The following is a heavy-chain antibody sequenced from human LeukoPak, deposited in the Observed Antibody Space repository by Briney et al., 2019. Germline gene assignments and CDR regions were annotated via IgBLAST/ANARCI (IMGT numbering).Heavy chain of an antibody. Sequence: PGGSLRLPCAAAGFSFSNYAMSWVRQAPGKGLEWVSSISGTGGTTYSADSVKGRFTISRDNSKNTVSLQMNSVRAEDTAVYYCAKEGYSYPLNYFDSWGQGNLVTVSS. CDR2: ISGTGGTT. CDR1: GFSFSNYA. D-gene: IGHD5-12*01. J-gene: IGHJ4*02. CDR3: AKEGYSYPLNYFDS. V-gene: IGHV3-23*01.